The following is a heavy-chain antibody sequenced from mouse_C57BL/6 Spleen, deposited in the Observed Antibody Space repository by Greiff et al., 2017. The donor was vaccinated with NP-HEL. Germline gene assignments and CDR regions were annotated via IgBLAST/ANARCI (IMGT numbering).Heavy chain of an antibody. CDR2: ISYDGSN. J-gene: IGHJ4*01. D-gene: IGHD1-1*01. Sequence: EVKLQESGPGLVKPSQSLSLTCSVTGYSITSGYYWNWIRQFPGNKLEWMGYISYDGSNNYNPSLKNRISITRDTSKNQFFLKLNSVTTEDTATYYCARLTTVVATDAMDYWGQGTSVTVSS. CDR1: GYSITSGYY. CDR3: ARLTTVVATDAMDY. V-gene: IGHV3-6*01.